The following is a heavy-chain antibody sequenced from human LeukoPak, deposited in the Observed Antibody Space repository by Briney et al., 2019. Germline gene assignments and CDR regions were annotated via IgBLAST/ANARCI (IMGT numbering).Heavy chain of an antibody. J-gene: IGHJ3*02. CDR1: GGSFSGYY. CDR2: INHSGST. CDR3: ARVSSSWLNAFDI. Sequence: SETLSLTCAVYGGSFSGYYWSWIRQPPGKGLEWIGEINHSGSTNYNPSLKGRVTISVDTSKNQFSLKLSSVTAADTAVYYCARVSSSWLNAFDIWGQGIMVTVSS. V-gene: IGHV4-34*01. D-gene: IGHD6-13*01.